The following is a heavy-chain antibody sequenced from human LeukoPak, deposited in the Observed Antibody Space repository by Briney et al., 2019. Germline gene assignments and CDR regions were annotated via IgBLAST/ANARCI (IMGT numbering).Heavy chain of an antibody. D-gene: IGHD6-13*01. CDR2: IPNDGSDT. CDR1: GFTLSNYW. CDR3: ASPGIGHYFFDF. J-gene: IGHJ4*02. V-gene: IGHV3-74*01. Sequence: GSLRLSCAASGFTLSNYWMHWFRQVPGKGLMWVSRIPNDGSDTGYADSVKGRFTISRDDAKNTLFLQMNSLRAEDTAVYYCASPGIGHYFFDFWGQGALVTVSS.